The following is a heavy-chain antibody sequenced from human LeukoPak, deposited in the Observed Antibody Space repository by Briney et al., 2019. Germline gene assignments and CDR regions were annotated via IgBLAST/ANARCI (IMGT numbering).Heavy chain of an antibody. CDR3: ARHRAYSSSSPFDY. D-gene: IGHD6-6*01. J-gene: IGHJ4*02. CDR2: ISDSGTT. CDR1: GGSISGSY. V-gene: IGHV4-59*08. Sequence: PSETLSLTCTVSGGSISGSYWSWIRQPPGKGLEWIAYISDSGTTNYNPSLKSRVTMFVNMSKNQFSLRLSSVTAADTAVYYCARHRAYSSSSPFDYWGQGTLVTVSS.